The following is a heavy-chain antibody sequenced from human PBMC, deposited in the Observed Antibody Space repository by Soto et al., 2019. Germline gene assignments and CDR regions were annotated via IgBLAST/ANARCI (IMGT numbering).Heavy chain of an antibody. Sequence: PSETLSLTCTVSGGSISSSSYYWGWIRQPPGKGLEWIGYIYYSGSTNYNPSLKSRVTISVDTSKNQFSLKLSSVTAADTAVYYCARAPGGQLWLRHDAFDIWGQGTMVTVSS. CDR2: IYYSGST. CDR3: ARAPGGQLWLRHDAFDI. D-gene: IGHD5-18*01. CDR1: GGSISSSSYY. V-gene: IGHV4-61*05. J-gene: IGHJ3*02.